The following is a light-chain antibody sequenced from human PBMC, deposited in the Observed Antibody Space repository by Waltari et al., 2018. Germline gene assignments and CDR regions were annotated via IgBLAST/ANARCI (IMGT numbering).Light chain of an antibody. V-gene: IGKV1-5*01. J-gene: IGKJ1*01. CDR1: QPITTW. CDR3: QQYSSFWT. Sequence: DIQMTQSPSTLSASVGERVTIPCRASQPITTWVDWYQQKPGQAPHLLIYNASRLEFGVPTRFSGSGSGTEFTLTISSLRPDDFATYYCQQYSSFWTFGQGTKVEIK. CDR2: NAS.